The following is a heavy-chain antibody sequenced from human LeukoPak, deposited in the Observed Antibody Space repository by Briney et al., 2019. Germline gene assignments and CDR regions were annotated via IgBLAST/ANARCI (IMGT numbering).Heavy chain of an antibody. D-gene: IGHD6-19*01. V-gene: IGHV1-8*01. Sequence: ASVKVSCKASGYTFTSYDINWVRQATGQGLEWMGWMNPNSGNTGYAQKFQGRVTITRNTSISTAYMELSNLRPEDTAVYYCATQYSSGWSTIDYWGQGTLATVSS. CDR2: MNPNSGNT. CDR1: GYTFTSYD. J-gene: IGHJ4*02. CDR3: ATQYSSGWSTIDY.